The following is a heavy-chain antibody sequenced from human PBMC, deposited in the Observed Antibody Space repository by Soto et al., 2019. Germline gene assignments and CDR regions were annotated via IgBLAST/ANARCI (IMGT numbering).Heavy chain of an antibody. CDR2: IIPIFGTA. Sequence: QVQLVQSGAEVKKPGSSVKVSCKASGGTFSSYAISWVRQAPGQGLEWMGGIIPIFGTANYAQKFQGRVTITADESTSTAFMELSSLRSEDTAVYYCATAHFTAWNIKALNYPPYYYSYGMDVWGQGTTVTVSS. V-gene: IGHV1-69*12. CDR3: ATAHFTAWNIKALNYPPYYYSYGMDV. J-gene: IGHJ6*02. CDR1: GGTFSSYA. D-gene: IGHD1-1*01.